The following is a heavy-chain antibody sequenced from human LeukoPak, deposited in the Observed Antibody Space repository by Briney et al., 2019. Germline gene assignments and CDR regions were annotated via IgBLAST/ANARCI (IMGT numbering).Heavy chain of an antibody. J-gene: IGHJ4*02. V-gene: IGHV3-21*01. Sequence: GGSLRLSCAASGFTFSRSSMNWVRQAPGKGLEWVSSITTSSSYIYYADSVKGRFTISRDNAKNSLYLQMDSLRGEDTAVYYCARHLSGITGYTYGRGIDYWGQGTLVTVSS. CDR2: ITTSSSYI. D-gene: IGHD5-18*01. CDR1: GFTFSRSS. CDR3: ARHLSGITGYTYGRGIDY.